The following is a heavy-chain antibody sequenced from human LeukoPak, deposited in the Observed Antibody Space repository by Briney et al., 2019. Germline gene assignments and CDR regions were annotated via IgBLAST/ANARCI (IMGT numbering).Heavy chain of an antibody. Sequence: SETLSLTCAVYGGSFSGYYWSWIRQPPGKGLEWIGEINHSGSTNYNPSLKSRVTISVDTSKNQFSLKLSSVTAADTAVYYCARDLSGQWLANWFDPWGQGTLVTVSS. CDR3: ARDLSGQWLANWFDP. CDR1: GGSFSGYY. J-gene: IGHJ5*02. D-gene: IGHD6-19*01. V-gene: IGHV4-34*01. CDR2: INHSGST.